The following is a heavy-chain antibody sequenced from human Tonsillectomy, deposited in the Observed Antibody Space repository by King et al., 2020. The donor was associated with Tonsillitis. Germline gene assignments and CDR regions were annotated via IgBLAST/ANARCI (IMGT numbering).Heavy chain of an antibody. CDR2: INSDGSST. Sequence: VQLVESGGGLVQPGGSLRLSCAASGFTFSSYWMHWVRQAPGKGLVWVARINSDGSSTSYADSVKGRFTISRDNAKNTLYLQMNSLRAEDTAVYYCARLYYDLWGGYRTFDYWGQGTLVTVSS. V-gene: IGHV3-74*01. D-gene: IGHD3-3*01. CDR3: ARLYYDLWGGYRTFDY. J-gene: IGHJ4*02. CDR1: GFTFSSYW.